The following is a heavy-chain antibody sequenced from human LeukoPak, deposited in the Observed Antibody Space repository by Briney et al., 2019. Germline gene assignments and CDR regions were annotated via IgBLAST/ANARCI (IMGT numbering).Heavy chain of an antibody. D-gene: IGHD3-3*01. CDR3: ARGSRYDFWSGLAYNWFDP. CDR1: GYTFTSYD. V-gene: IGHV1-8*03. CDR2: MNPNSGNT. Sequence: GASVKVSCKASGYTFTSYDINWVRQATGQGLEWMGWMNPNSGNTGYAQKFQGRVTITRNTSISTAYMELSSLRSEDTAVYYCARGSRYDFWSGLAYNWFDPWGQGTLVTVSS. J-gene: IGHJ5*02.